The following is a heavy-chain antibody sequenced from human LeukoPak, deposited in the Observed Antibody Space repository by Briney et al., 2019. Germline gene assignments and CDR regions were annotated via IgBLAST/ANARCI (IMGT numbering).Heavy chain of an antibody. CDR3: ARGAYGDYVKTLLDH. V-gene: IGHV3-30-3*01. Sequence: GGSLRHSCEASGFTFSSYAMHWVRQAPGKGLEWVAVISYYGSNKYYADSVKGRFTISTDNSKNTLYLQMNSLRAEDTAVYYCARGAYGDYVKTLLDHWGQGTLVTVSS. J-gene: IGHJ4*02. CDR2: ISYYGSNK. CDR1: GFTFSSYA. D-gene: IGHD4-17*01.